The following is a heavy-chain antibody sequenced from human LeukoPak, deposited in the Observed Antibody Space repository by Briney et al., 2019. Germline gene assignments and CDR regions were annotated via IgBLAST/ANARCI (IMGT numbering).Heavy chain of an antibody. D-gene: IGHD4-17*01. V-gene: IGHV3-33*01. Sequence: PGRSLRLSCAASGFTFSSYGMHWVRQAPGKGLEWVAVIWYDGSNKYYADSVKGRFTISRDNSKNTLYLQMNSLRGEDTAVYYCARPQTNGDYSFDYWGQGTLVTVSS. CDR3: ARPQTNGDYSFDY. CDR1: GFTFSSYG. CDR2: IWYDGSNK. J-gene: IGHJ4*02.